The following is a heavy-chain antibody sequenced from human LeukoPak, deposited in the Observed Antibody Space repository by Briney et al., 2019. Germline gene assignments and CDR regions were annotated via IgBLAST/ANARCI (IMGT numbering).Heavy chain of an antibody. Sequence: PSETLSLTCTVSGDSVSSGDYHWSWIRQPPGKGLEWIGNISNSGNTNYNPSLRSRVTISIDTSKNQFSLKLSSVNAADTAVYYCARQGGWGGAASLIEYWGQGTLVTVSS. D-gene: IGHD1-26*01. CDR3: ARQGGWGGAASLIEY. CDR2: ISNSGNT. CDR1: GDSVSSGDYH. V-gene: IGHV4-61*08. J-gene: IGHJ4*02.